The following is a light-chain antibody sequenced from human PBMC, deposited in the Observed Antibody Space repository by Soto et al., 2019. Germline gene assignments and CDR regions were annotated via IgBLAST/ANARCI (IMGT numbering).Light chain of an antibody. CDR2: ISS. CDR3: LQYNDYSWT. Sequence: DTQMTQSPSTLSASVGDRVTITCRASETISTWLAWYQQKQGKAPKLLIYISSFLESGVPSRFSGSGSGTEFTLTISSLQPDDFATYYCLQYNDYSWTFGQGTKVQIK. J-gene: IGKJ1*01. CDR1: ETISTW. V-gene: IGKV1-5*01.